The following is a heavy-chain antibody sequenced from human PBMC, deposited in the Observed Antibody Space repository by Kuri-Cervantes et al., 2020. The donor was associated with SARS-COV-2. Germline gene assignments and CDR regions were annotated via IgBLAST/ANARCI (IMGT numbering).Heavy chain of an antibody. J-gene: IGHJ6*03. Sequence: ASVKVSCKIRGSELGVNWVRQAPGRGLEWMGYFHPEDGAIYALNFHGRVTMTRDTSRSTAYMELSSLRSDDTAVYYCGRGGGVFTRSYMDVWGKGTTVTVSS. CDR1: GSELG. CDR2: FHPEDGA. D-gene: IGHD1-1*01. CDR3: GRGGGVFTRSYMDV. V-gene: IGHV1-24*01.